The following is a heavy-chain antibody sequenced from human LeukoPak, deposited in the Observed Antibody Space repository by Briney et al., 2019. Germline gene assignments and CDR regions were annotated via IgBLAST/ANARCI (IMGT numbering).Heavy chain of an antibody. J-gene: IGHJ6*03. Sequence: PGGSPRLSCAASGFTFSSYSMNWVRQAPGKGLEWVSSISSSSSYIYYADSVKGRFTISRDNAKNSLYLQMNSLRAEDTAVYYCARDFSGSYPHYYYYMDVWGKGTTVTVSS. CDR1: GFTFSSYS. D-gene: IGHD1-26*01. V-gene: IGHV3-21*01. CDR3: ARDFSGSYPHYYYYMDV. CDR2: ISSSSSYI.